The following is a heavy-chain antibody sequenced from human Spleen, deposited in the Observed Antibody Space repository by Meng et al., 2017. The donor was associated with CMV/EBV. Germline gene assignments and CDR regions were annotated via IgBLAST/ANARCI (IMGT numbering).Heavy chain of an antibody. CDR3: ARERFGYYDFWSGSHRYFDY. CDR2: IIPIFGTA. CDR1: SYA. J-gene: IGHJ4*02. V-gene: IGHV1-69*05. Sequence: SYAISWVRQAPGQGLEWMGGIIPIFGTANYAQKFQGRVTITTDESTSTAYMELSSLRSEDTAVYYCARERFGYYDFWSGSHRYFDYWGQGTLVTVSS. D-gene: IGHD3-3*01.